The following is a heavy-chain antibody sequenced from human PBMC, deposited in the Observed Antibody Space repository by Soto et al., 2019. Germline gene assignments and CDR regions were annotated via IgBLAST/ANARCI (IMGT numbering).Heavy chain of an antibody. Sequence: GASVKVSCKVSGYTLTELSMHWVRRAPGKGLEWMGGFDPEDGETIYAQKFQGRVTMTEDTSTDTAYMELSSLRSEDTAVYYCATGRSSRTYYYYYGMDVWGQGTTVTISS. J-gene: IGHJ6*02. CDR3: ATGRSSRTYYYYYGMDV. V-gene: IGHV1-24*01. CDR1: GYTLTELS. D-gene: IGHD6-13*01. CDR2: FDPEDGET.